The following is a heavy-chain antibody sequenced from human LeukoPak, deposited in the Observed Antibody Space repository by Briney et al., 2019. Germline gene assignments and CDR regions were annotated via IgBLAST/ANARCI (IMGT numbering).Heavy chain of an antibody. CDR3: ARDYVDDIPMIKDY. V-gene: IGHV1-3*01. D-gene: IGHD2-8*01. CDR1: GYTFTSYA. Sequence: ASVKVSCKASGYTFTSYAMHWVRQAPGQRLEWMGWINAGNGNTKYSQKFQGRVTMTRDTSTSTVYMELSSLRSEDTAVYYCARDYVDDIPMIKDYWGQGTLVTVSS. CDR2: INAGNGNT. J-gene: IGHJ4*02.